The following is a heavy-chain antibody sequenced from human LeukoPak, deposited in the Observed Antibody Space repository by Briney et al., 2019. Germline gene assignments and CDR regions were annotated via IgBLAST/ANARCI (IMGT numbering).Heavy chain of an antibody. D-gene: IGHD3-16*01. CDR2: ISFDGNTK. V-gene: IGHV3-30-3*01. CDR3: TRRGGGHEFDH. Sequence: PGGSLRLSCAASGFAFSTYAMHWVRQAPGKGLEWVAVISFDGNTKYYADSVKGRFTISRDNSKNTLYLQMNGLKTEDTAMYYCTRRGGGHEFDHWGQGTPVTVSS. CDR1: GFAFSTYA. J-gene: IGHJ4*02.